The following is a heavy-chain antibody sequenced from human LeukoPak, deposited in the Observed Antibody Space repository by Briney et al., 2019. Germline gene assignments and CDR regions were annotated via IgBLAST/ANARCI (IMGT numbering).Heavy chain of an antibody. V-gene: IGHV4-59*01. D-gene: IGHD1-26*01. J-gene: IGHJ5*02. Sequence: SETLSLTCTVSGGSISSYYWSWIRQPPGKGLERIGYIYYSGSTNYNPSLKSRVTISVDTSKNQFSLKLSSVTAADTAVYYCASTPTSSGSYFWFDPWGQGTLVTVS. CDR3: ASTPTSSGSYFWFDP. CDR1: GGSISSYY. CDR2: IYYSGST.